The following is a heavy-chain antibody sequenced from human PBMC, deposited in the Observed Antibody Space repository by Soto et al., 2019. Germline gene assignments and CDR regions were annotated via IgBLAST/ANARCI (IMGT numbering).Heavy chain of an antibody. CDR1: GFTFSSYG. J-gene: IGHJ6*02. Sequence: GGSLRLSCAASGFTFSSYGMHWVRQAPGKGLEWVAVIWYDGSNKYYADSVKGRFTISRDNSKNTLYLQMNSLRAEDTAVYYCARDSTTVSSSWSVYYYYYGMDVWGQGTTVTVSS. CDR3: ARDSTTVSSSWSVYYYYYGMDV. CDR2: IWYDGSNK. D-gene: IGHD6-13*01. V-gene: IGHV3-33*01.